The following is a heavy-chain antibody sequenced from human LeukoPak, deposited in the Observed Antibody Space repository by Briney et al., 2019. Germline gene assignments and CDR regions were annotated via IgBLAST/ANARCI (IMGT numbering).Heavy chain of an antibody. CDR2: ISSSGSTI. CDR1: GFTFGGYE. CDR3: ASFYDSTGRDY. J-gene: IGHJ4*02. D-gene: IGHD3-22*01. Sequence: GGSLRLSCAASGFTFGGYEMNWVRQAPGKGLEWVSYISSSGSTINYADSVKGRFTISRDNAKNSLYLQMSSLRAEDTAVYYCASFYDSTGRDYWGQGTLVTVSS. V-gene: IGHV3-48*03.